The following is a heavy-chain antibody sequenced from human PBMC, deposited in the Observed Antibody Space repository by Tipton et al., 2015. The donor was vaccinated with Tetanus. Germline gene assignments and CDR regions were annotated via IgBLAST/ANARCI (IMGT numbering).Heavy chain of an antibody. CDR1: GASISSGGYY. J-gene: IGHJ4*02. V-gene: IGHV4-31*03. CDR3: ARDQARGARGWTYFDY. CDR2: IYSFGST. D-gene: IGHD1-26*01. Sequence: TLSLTCTVSGASISSGGYYWTWIRQRPGKGLEWIGDIYSFGSTYYSPSLKSRVTISIDTSKNQYSLQLNSVTAADTAVYYCARDQARGARGWTYFDYWGQGALVTVSS.